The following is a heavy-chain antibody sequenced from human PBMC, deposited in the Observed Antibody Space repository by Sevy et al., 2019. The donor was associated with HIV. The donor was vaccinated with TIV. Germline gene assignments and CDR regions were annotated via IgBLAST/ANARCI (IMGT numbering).Heavy chain of an antibody. Sequence: GGSLRLSCVASGFTFSSYAMAWVRQAPGKGPEWVTVISGSGSTTYYSESVKGRFIVSREKATNTVYLQMNSLRAEDTAMYYCAKDRVILVVRGYFDVWGRGTLVTVSS. V-gene: IGHV3-23*01. J-gene: IGHJ2*01. CDR2: ISGSGSTT. CDR1: GFTFSSYA. D-gene: IGHD2-8*02. CDR3: AKDRVILVVRGYFDV.